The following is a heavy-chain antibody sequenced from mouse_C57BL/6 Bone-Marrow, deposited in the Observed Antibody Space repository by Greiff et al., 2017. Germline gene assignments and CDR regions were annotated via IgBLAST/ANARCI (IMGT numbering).Heavy chain of an antibody. J-gene: IGHJ2*01. D-gene: IGHD1-1*01. V-gene: IGHV1-82*01. CDR1: GYAFSSSW. Sequence: VQLQQSGPELVKPGASVKISCKASGYAFSSSWMNWVKQRPGKGLEWIGRIYPGDGDTNYNGKIKGKATLTADKSSSTAYMQLSSLTSEDSAVYFCARSGGSVYFDYWGQGTTLTVSS. CDR3: ARSGGSVYFDY. CDR2: IYPGDGDT.